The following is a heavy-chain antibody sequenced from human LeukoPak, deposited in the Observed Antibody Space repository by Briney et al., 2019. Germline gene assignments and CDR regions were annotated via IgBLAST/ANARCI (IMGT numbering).Heavy chain of an antibody. Sequence: GGFLRLSCAASGFTFSSYAMNWVRQAPGKGLEWVAIISYDGSNKYYADSVKGRFTISRDNFKNTLYLQMNSLRAEDTAVYYCARDLGYCSGGSCYRLNWYFDLWGRGTLVTVSS. V-gene: IGHV3-30*04. CDR1: GFTFSSYA. CDR2: ISYDGSNK. CDR3: ARDLGYCSGGSCYRLNWYFDL. D-gene: IGHD2-15*01. J-gene: IGHJ2*01.